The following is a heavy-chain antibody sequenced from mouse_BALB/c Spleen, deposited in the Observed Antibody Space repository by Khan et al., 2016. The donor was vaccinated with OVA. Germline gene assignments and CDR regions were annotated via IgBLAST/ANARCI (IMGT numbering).Heavy chain of an antibody. CDR1: GFNIKDTY. D-gene: IGHD1-2*01. V-gene: IGHV14-3*02. Sequence: EVQLQESGAYLVKPGASVNLSCTASGFNIKDTYIHWVRQRPELGLAWIGRIDPANGNTKYDPEFQGKATLTADTSSNTAYLQLSSLTSEDTAVXYCTSSCLLYGMDNWGQGTSVTVSS. CDR3: TSSCLLYGMDN. J-gene: IGHJ4*01. CDR2: IDPANGNT.